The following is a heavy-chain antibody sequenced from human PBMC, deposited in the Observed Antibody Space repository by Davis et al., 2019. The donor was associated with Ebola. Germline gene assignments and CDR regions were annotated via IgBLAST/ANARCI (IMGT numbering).Heavy chain of an antibody. J-gene: IGHJ4*02. Sequence: PGGSLRLSCAASGFTLSDHYMDWVRQAPGKGLQWVGRTRNRVNSYTTEYAASVKGRFTISRDDSKNSLYLQMNSLRTEDTALYYCARSCSSTNCYPDYWGQGTLVTVSS. CDR2: TRNRVNSYTT. V-gene: IGHV3-72*01. CDR3: ARSCSSTNCYPDY. D-gene: IGHD2-2*01. CDR1: GFTLSDHY.